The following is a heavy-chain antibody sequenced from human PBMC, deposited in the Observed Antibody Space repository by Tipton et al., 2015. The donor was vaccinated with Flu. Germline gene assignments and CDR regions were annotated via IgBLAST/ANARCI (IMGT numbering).Heavy chain of an antibody. J-gene: IGHJ4*01. Sequence: TLSLTCTVSGGSISSYYWSWIRQTPGKGLEWIGYIYYSGSTNYNPSLKSRVTRSVDTSKNQFSLKLSSVTAADTAVYYCARVFRGSRWFGRGYSFDYWGPGTLVTVSS. D-gene: IGHD3-10*01. CDR1: GGSISSYY. CDR2: IYYSGST. V-gene: IGHV4-59*01. CDR3: ARVFRGSRWFGRGYSFDY.